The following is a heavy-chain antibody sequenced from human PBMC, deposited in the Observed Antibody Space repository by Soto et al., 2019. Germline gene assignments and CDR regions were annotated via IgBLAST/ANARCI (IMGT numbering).Heavy chain of an antibody. J-gene: IGHJ4*02. V-gene: IGHV1-46*01. CDR3: ARTSITIFGVVMREGYYFDY. D-gene: IGHD3-3*01. Sequence: QVQLVQSGAEVKKPGASVKVSCKASGYTFTSYYMHWVRQAPGQGLEWMGIINPSGGSTSYAQKFQGRVTMTRDTSTGTVYMELSSLRSEDTAVYYCARTSITIFGVVMREGYYFDYWGQGTLVTVSS. CDR1: GYTFTSYY. CDR2: INPSGGST.